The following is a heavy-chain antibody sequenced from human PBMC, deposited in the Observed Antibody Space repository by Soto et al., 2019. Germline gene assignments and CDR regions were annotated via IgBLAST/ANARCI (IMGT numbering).Heavy chain of an antibody. CDR2: LYTDGSRI. D-gene: IGHD3-22*01. J-gene: IGHJ6*03. V-gene: IGHV3-74*01. CDR1: GFTFSSYW. CDR3: ARGAGGYYYMDV. Sequence: EVQLVESGGGLVQPGGSLRLSCAASGFTFSSYWMHWVRQVPGKGLVWVSRLYTDGSRISYADSVKGRFTISRDNAKNTLYLQMNSLRAEDTAVYYWARGAGGYYYMDVWGNGATVTVSS.